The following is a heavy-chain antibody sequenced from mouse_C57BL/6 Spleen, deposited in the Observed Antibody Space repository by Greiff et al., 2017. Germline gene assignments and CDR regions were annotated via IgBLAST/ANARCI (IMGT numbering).Heavy chain of an antibody. D-gene: IGHD2-14*01. Sequence: QVQLQQSGAELARPGASVKMSCKASGYTFTSYTMHWVKQRPGQGLEWIGYINPSSGYTKYNQKFKDKATLSADKSSSTADMQLSSLTSEDSSVYYCARGGTSYAMDYWGQGTSVTVSS. CDR3: ARGGTSYAMDY. J-gene: IGHJ4*01. CDR1: GYTFTSYT. V-gene: IGHV1-4*01. CDR2: INPSSGYT.